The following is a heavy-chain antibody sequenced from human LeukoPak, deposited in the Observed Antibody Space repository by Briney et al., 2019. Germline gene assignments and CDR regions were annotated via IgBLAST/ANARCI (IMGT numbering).Heavy chain of an antibody. CDR3: GPGAYLECGGYFDH. D-gene: IGHD2-21*01. CDR2: ISYDGRNK. V-gene: IGHV3-30*03. CDR1: GFTFSNYG. Sequence: RGSLGLSCGTSGFTFSNYGMHWVRQAPGKGLEWVAVISYDGRNKYYGDSVKGRFTISRDNSKNTLYLQMNSLRTEDAAVYYCGPGAYLECGGYFDHWGQGTLVTVSS. J-gene: IGHJ4*02.